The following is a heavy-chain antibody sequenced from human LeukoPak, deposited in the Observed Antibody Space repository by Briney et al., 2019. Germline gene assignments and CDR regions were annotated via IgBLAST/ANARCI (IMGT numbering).Heavy chain of an antibody. D-gene: IGHD1-7*01. CDR2: VTGTDGST. CDR1: GFTFSSYA. J-gene: IGHJ6*03. V-gene: IGHV3-23*01. Sequence: PGGSLRLSCAASGFTFSSYAMSWVRQAPGKGLEWVSSVTGTDGSTYYADSVKGRCTISRDNSKNTLYLQMKSLRPEGTAIYYCAKIGTTFYYYYMDVWGKGTTVTVSS. CDR3: AKIGTTFYYYYMDV.